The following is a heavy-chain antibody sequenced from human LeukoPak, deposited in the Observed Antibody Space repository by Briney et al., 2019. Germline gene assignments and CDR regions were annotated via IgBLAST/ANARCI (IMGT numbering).Heavy chain of an antibody. D-gene: IGHD3-10*01. V-gene: IGHV4-59*01. J-gene: IGHJ6*02. CDR1: GGSISSYY. CDR3: ARDLWFGDYYYYGMDV. Sequence: SETLSFTCTVSGGSISSYYWSWIRQPPGKGLEWIGYIYYSGSTNYNPSLKSRVTISVDTSKNQFSLKLSSVTAADTAVYYCARDLWFGDYYYYGMDVWGQGTTVTVSS. CDR2: IYYSGST.